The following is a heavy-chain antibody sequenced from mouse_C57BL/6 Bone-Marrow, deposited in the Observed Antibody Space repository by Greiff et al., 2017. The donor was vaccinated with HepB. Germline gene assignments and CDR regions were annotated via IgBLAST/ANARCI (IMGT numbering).Heavy chain of an antibody. Sequence: VQVVESGPGLVAPSQSLSTTCTVPGFSLPTSAISWVRQPPGKGLEWLGVIWTGGGTNYNSALKSRLSISKDNSKSQVFLKMNSLQTDDTARYYCARNFYYSKGYAMDYWGQGTSVTVSS. J-gene: IGHJ4*01. V-gene: IGHV2-9-1*01. D-gene: IGHD2-5*01. CDR2: IWTGGGT. CDR1: GFSLPTSA. CDR3: ARNFYYSKGYAMDY.